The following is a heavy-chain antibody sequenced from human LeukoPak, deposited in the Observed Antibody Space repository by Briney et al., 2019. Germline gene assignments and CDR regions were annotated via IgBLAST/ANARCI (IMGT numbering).Heavy chain of an antibody. Sequence: PSETLSLTCAVYGGSFSGYYWSWIRQPPGKGLEWIGYIYYSGSTNYNPSLKSRVTISVDTSKNQFSLKLSSVNTADTAVYYCARVRRYTSRPDAFDIWGQGTMVTVSS. V-gene: IGHV4-59*01. CDR3: ARVRRYTSRPDAFDI. J-gene: IGHJ3*02. CDR2: IYYSGST. CDR1: GGSFSGYY. D-gene: IGHD6-13*01.